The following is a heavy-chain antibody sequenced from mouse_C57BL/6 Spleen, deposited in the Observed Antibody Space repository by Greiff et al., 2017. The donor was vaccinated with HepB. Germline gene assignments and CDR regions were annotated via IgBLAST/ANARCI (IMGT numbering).Heavy chain of an antibody. Sequence: QVQLQQPGAELVKPGASVKLSCKASGYTFTSYWMHWVKQRPGQGLEWIGMIHPNSGSTNYNEKFKSKATLTVDKSSSTAYMQLSSLTYEDSAVYYCAREGSSGYVGWFAYWGQGTLVTVSA. V-gene: IGHV1-64*01. CDR3: AREGSSGYVGWFAY. J-gene: IGHJ3*01. D-gene: IGHD3-2*02. CDR2: IHPNSGST. CDR1: GYTFTSYW.